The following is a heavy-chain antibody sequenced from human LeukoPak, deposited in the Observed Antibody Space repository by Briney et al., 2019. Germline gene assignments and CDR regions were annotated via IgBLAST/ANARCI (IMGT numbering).Heavy chain of an antibody. V-gene: IGHV1-69*13. CDR1: GGTFSSYA. CDR3: ARDRVQLWLSGNFDY. CDR2: ITPIFGTA. J-gene: IGHJ4*02. D-gene: IGHD5-18*01. Sequence: SAKLSCKASGGTFSSYAISWVRQAPGQGLEWMGGITPIFGTANYAQKFQGRVTITADESTSTAYMELSSLRSEDTAAYYCARDRVQLWLSGNFDYWGQGTLVTVSS.